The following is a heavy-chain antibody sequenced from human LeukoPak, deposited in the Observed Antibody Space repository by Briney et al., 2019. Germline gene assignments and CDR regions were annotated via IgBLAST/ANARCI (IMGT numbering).Heavy chain of an antibody. CDR1: GFTFSDYY. CDR2: ISSSGSTI. D-gene: IGHD2-2*01. V-gene: IGHV3-11*01. CDR3: ARDVPDIVVVPAALSGISVRYYYYMDV. J-gene: IGHJ6*03. Sequence: GGSLRLSCAASGFTFSDYYMSWIRQAPGKGLEWVSYISSSGSTIYYADSVKGRLTISRDSAKNSLYLQMNSLRAEDTAVYYCARDVPDIVVVPAALSGISVRYYYYMDVWGKGTTVTVSS.